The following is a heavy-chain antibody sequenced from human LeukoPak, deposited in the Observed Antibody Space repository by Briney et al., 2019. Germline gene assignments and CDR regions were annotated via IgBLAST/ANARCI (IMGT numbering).Heavy chain of an antibody. CDR1: GGSISSYY. J-gene: IGHJ4*02. V-gene: IGHV4-59*01. Sequence: KPSETLSLTCTVSGGSISSYYWSWIRQPPGKGLEWIGYIYYSGSTNYNPSLKSRVTISVDTSKNQFSLKLSSVTAADTAVYYCARVRTTFWYFDYRGQGTLVTVSS. CDR2: IYYSGST. CDR3: ARVRTTFWYFDY. D-gene: IGHD3-3*01.